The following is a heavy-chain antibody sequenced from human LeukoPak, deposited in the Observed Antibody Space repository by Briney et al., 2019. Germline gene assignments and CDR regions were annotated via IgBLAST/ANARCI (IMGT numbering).Heavy chain of an antibody. CDR2: IKQDGSEK. CDR1: GFTYSSYW. J-gene: IGHJ4*02. Sequence: PGGSLRLSCAASGFTYSSYWMSWVRQAPGKGLEWVANIKQDGSEKYYVDSVKGRFTISRDNAKNSLYLQMNSLRAEDTAVYYCASGYYYDSRDEWGQGTLVTVSS. CDR3: ASGYYYDSRDE. D-gene: IGHD3-22*01. V-gene: IGHV3-7*05.